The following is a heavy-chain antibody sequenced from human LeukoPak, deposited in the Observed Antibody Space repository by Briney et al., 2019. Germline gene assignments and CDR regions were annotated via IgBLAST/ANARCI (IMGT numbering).Heavy chain of an antibody. V-gene: IGHV1-18*01. CDR3: ARVTHSGSYWGVSTPYYFDY. J-gene: IGHJ4*02. CDR2: ISAYNGNT. D-gene: IGHD1-26*01. CDR1: GYTFTSYG. Sequence: ASVKVSCKASGYTFTSYGISWVRQAPGQGLEWMGWISAYNGNTNYAQKLQGRVTMTTDTSTSTAYMELRSLRSDDTAVYYCARVTHSGSYWGVSTPYYFDYWGQGTLVTVSS.